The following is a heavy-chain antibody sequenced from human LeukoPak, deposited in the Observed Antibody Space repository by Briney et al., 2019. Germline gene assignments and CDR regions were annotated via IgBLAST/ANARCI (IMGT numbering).Heavy chain of an antibody. V-gene: IGHV3-7*01. CDR1: GFTFSSYW. J-gene: IGHJ4*02. CDR2: IKQDGSQK. Sequence: GGSLRLSCAASGFTFSSYWMSWVRQAPGKGLEWVANIKQDGSQKYYVDSVKGRFTISRDNAKNSLYLQMNSLRAEDTAVYFCASHRYGSSWYDYWGQGTLVTVSS. CDR3: ASHRYGSSWYDY. D-gene: IGHD6-13*01.